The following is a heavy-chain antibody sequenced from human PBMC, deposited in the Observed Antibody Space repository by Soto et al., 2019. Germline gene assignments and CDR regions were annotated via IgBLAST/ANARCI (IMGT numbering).Heavy chain of an antibody. J-gene: IGHJ1*01. CDR3: ASPEGGVGATTYFQH. CDR2: IYYSGST. V-gene: IGHV4-39*01. CDR1: GGSISSSSYY. Sequence: QLQLQESGPGLVKPSETLSLTCTVSGGSISSSSYYWGWIRQPPGKGLEWIGSIYYSGSTYYNPSLKSRVRIXXDXSXXQLSLKLSSVTAADTAVYYCASPEGGVGATTYFQHWGQGTLVTVSS. D-gene: IGHD1-26*01.